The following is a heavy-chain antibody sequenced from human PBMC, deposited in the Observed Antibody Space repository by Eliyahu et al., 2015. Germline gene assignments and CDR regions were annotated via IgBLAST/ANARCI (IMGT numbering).Heavy chain of an antibody. CDR3: ARDIRQIGATLYFDY. CDR2: IHSNGDT. Sequence: QVQLQESGPGLVKPSETLSLICAVSGDSISTHYWSWIRQPPGKGLEWIGQIHSNGDTNYNPPLRSRVSMSIDTSKNQFSLKLTTVTDADTAIYYCARDIRQIGATLYFDYWGQGTLVTVSS. D-gene: IGHD1-26*01. CDR1: GDSISTHY. J-gene: IGHJ4*02. V-gene: IGHV4-59*11.